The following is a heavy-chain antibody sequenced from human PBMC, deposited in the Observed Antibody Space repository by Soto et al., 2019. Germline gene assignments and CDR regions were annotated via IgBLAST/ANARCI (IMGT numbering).Heavy chain of an antibody. CDR1: GFTFSSYS. V-gene: IGHV3-21*01. CDR2: ISSSSSYI. CDR3: ARGDILTSNYYMDV. D-gene: IGHD3-9*01. Sequence: PGGSLRLSCAASGFTFSSYSMNWVRQAPGMGLEWVSSISSSSSYIYYADSVKGRFTISRDNAKNSLYLQMNSLRAEDTAVYYCARGDILTSNYYMDVWGKGTTVTVSS. J-gene: IGHJ6*03.